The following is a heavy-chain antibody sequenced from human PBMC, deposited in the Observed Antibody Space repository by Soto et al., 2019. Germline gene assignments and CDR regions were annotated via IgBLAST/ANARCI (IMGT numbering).Heavy chain of an antibody. CDR3: ARGSADYYDSSGYFLLAY. J-gene: IGHJ4*02. CDR1: GYTFTSYG. CDR2: ISAYNGNT. D-gene: IGHD3-22*01. V-gene: IGHV1-18*01. Sequence: ASVKVSCKASGYTFTSYGISWVRQAPGQGLEWMGWISAYNGNTNYAQKLQGRVTMTTDTSTSTAYMELRSLRSDDTAVYYCARGSADYYDSSGYFLLAYWGQGXLVTVYS.